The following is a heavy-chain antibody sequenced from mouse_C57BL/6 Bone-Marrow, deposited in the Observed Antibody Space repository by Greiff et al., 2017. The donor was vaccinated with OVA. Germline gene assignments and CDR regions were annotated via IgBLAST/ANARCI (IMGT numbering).Heavy chain of an antibody. J-gene: IGHJ3*01. V-gene: IGHV5-4*01. D-gene: IGHD4-1*01. Sequence: DVKLVESGGGLVKPGGSLKLSCAASGFTFSSYAMSWVRQTPEKRLEWVATISDGGSYTYYPDNVKGRFTISRDNAKNNLYLQMSHLKSEDTAMYYCARDRLGSSWFAYWGKGTLVTVSA. CDR2: ISDGGSYT. CDR1: GFTFSSYA. CDR3: ARDRLGSSWFAY.